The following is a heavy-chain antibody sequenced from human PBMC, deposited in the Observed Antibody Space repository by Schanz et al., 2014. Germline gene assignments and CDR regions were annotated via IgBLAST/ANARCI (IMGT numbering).Heavy chain of an antibody. D-gene: IGHD6-13*01. CDR3: ARDGEAAADCDY. J-gene: IGHJ4*02. CDR2: INPSGGST. CDR1: GYPFSNYG. Sequence: QVQMVQSGAEVKKPGASVKVSCKASGYPFSNYGISWLRQAPGQGLEWMGIINPSGGSTSYAQKFQGRVTMTRDTSTSTVYMELSSLRSEDTAVYYCARDGEAAADCDYWGQGTLVTVSS. V-gene: IGHV1-46*03.